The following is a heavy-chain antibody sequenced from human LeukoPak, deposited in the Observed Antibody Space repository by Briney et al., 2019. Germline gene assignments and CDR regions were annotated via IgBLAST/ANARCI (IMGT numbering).Heavy chain of an antibody. V-gene: IGHV1-69*06. J-gene: IGHJ4*02. CDR2: IIPIFGTA. Sequence: ASVKVSCKASGGTFSSYAISWVRQAPGQGLEWMGGIIPIFGTANYAQKFQGRVTITADKSTSTAYMELSSLRSEDTAVYYCAGESFGSGTLYFDYWGQGTLVTVSS. D-gene: IGHD3-10*01. CDR1: GGTFSSYA. CDR3: AGESFGSGTLYFDY.